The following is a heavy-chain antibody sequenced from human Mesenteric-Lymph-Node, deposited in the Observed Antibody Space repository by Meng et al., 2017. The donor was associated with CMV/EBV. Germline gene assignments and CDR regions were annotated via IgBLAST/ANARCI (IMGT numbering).Heavy chain of an antibody. V-gene: IGHV3-66*02. Sequence: GGYLRLSCAASGFTVSSNYMSWVRQAPGKGLEWVSLIYSDGNTYYADSVKGRFTISRDNSKNTLYVQMNSLRAEDTAVYYCARHVVVVGYYYGLDVWGQGTTVTVSS. D-gene: IGHD2-21*01. J-gene: IGHJ6*02. CDR3: ARHVVVVGYYYGLDV. CDR2: IYSDGNT. CDR1: GFTVSSNY.